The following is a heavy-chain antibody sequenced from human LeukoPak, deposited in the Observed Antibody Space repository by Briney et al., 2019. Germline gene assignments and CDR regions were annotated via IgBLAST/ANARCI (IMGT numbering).Heavy chain of an antibody. V-gene: IGHV3-33*06. CDR1: GFTFRSYG. CDR2: IWYDGSNQ. J-gene: IGHJ4*02. Sequence: PGRSLRLSCAASGFTFRSYGMHWVRQAPGKGLEWVAVIWYDGSNQYYVDSVKGRSTISRDNSKNTMYLQMSSLRAEDTAVYYCAKRGGYETMAAFDYWGQGTLVTVSS. D-gene: IGHD3-10*01. CDR3: AKRGGYETMAAFDY.